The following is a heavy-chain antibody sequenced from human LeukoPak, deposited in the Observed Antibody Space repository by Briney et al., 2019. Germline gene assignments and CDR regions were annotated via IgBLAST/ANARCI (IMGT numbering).Heavy chain of an antibody. CDR1: GYTFTGHY. D-gene: IGHD4-17*01. V-gene: IGHV1-46*01. CDR3: ARDSVPYGDYGGDAFDI. Sequence: ASVKVSCKASGYTFTGHYIHWVRQAPGQGLEWMGIINPSGGSTSYAQKFQGRVTMTRDMSTSTVYMELSSLRSEDTAVYYCARDSVPYGDYGGDAFDIWGQGTMVTVSS. J-gene: IGHJ3*02. CDR2: INPSGGST.